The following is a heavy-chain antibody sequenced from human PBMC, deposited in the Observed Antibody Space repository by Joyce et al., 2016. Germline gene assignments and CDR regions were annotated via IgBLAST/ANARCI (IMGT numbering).Heavy chain of an antibody. D-gene: IGHD3-22*01. CDR3: ARDIHYYNSSGYYWGAFDI. Sequence: QVQLVQSGSAVKKPGASVEVSCKASGYIFTTYGISWVRQSTGQGLEWMGWISANNGNTKYAHKFQGRVTMTIDTSTSTAYMELESLRSYDTAVYYCARDIHYYNSSGYYWGAFDIWGQGTMVSVSS. CDR2: ISANNGNT. J-gene: IGHJ3*02. V-gene: IGHV1-18*01. CDR1: GYIFTTYG.